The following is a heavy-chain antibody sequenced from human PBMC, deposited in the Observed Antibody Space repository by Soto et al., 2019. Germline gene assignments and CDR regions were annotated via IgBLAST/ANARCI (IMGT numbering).Heavy chain of an antibody. V-gene: IGHV4-4*02. CDR2: IYHSGST. CDR3: ARVCYSSGWYSWFDP. D-gene: IGHD6-19*01. J-gene: IGHJ5*02. CDR1: GGSISGSNW. Sequence: PSETLSLTCAVSGGSISGSNWLSWVRQPPGKGLEWIGEIYHSGSTNYNPSLKSRVTISVDKSKNQFSLKLSSVTAADTAVYYCARVCYSSGWYSWFDPWGQGTLVTVSS.